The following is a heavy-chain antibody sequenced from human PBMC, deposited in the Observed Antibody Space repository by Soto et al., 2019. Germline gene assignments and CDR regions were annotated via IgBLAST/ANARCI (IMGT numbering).Heavy chain of an antibody. V-gene: IGHV1-24*01. J-gene: IGHJ6*02. CDR2: FDPEDGET. Sequence: GASVKVSCKVSGYTLTELSMHWVRQAPGKGLEWMGGFDPEDGETIYAQKFQGRVTMTEDTSTDTAYMELSSLRSEDTAVYYCATDRDCSGGSCYHYYGLDVWGQGTTVTFSS. D-gene: IGHD2-15*01. CDR1: GYTLTELS. CDR3: ATDRDCSGGSCYHYYGLDV.